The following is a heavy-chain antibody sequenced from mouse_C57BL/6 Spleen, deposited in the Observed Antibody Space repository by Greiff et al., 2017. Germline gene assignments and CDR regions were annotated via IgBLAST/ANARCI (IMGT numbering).Heavy chain of an antibody. J-gene: IGHJ1*03. CDR1: GYAFSSSW. CDR3: ARWDGNYVFYRYFDV. Sequence: QVKLQQSGPELVKPGASVKISCKASGYAFSSSWMNWVKQRPGKGLEWIGRIYPGDGDTNYNGTLKGKATLAADKYSSTAYMQLSSLTSEDSAVYFGARWDGNYVFYRYFDVWGTGTTVTVSS. V-gene: IGHV1-82*01. CDR2: IYPGDGDT. D-gene: IGHD2-1*01.